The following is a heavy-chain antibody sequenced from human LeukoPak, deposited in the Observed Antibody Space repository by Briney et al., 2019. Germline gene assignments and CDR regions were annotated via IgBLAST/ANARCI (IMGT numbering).Heavy chain of an antibody. J-gene: IGHJ3*02. CDR2: INPNSGGT. D-gene: IGHD6-19*01. Sequence: VASVKVSCKASGYTFTGYYMHWVRQAPGQGLGWMGWINPNSGGTNYAQKFQGRVTMTRDTSISTAYMELSRLRSDDTAVYYCARQWMALRAFDIWGQGTMVTVSS. V-gene: IGHV1-2*02. CDR3: ARQWMALRAFDI. CDR1: GYTFTGYY.